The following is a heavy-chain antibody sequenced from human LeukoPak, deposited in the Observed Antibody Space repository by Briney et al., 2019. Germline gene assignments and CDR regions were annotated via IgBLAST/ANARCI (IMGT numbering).Heavy chain of an antibody. CDR1: GFTFSSYW. D-gene: IGHD6-19*01. CDR2: IKQDGSEK. Sequence: PGGSLRLSCAASGFTFSSYWMSWVRQAPGKGLEWVANIKQDGSEKYYVDSVKGRFTISRDNAKNSLYLQMNSLRAEDTAVYYCARLSSGWCNWFDPWGQGTLVTVSS. CDR3: ARLSSGWCNWFDP. J-gene: IGHJ5*02. V-gene: IGHV3-7*01.